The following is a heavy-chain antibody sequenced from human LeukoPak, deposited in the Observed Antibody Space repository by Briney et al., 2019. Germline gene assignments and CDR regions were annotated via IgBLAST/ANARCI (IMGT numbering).Heavy chain of an antibody. CDR2: INHSGST. J-gene: IGHJ2*01. Sequence: SETLSLTCAVYGGSFSGYYWSWIRQPPGKGLEWIGEINHSGSTNYNPSLKSRVTISIDTSKNYFSLKLNSVIAADTAVYYCARDRPGSYWYFDLWGRGTLVTVSS. CDR3: ARDRPGSYWYFDL. CDR1: GGSFSGYY. V-gene: IGHV4-34*01. D-gene: IGHD3-10*01.